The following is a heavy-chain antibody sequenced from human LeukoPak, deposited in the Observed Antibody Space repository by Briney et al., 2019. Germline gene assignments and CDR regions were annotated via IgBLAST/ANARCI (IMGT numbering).Heavy chain of an antibody. CDR2: ISAYNGNT. CDR3: ARLRPPHYYMDV. CDR1: GYTFTSYY. V-gene: IGHV1-18*04. J-gene: IGHJ6*03. D-gene: IGHD4-17*01. Sequence: GASVKVSCKASGYTFTSYYMHWVRQAPGQGLEWMGWISAYNGNTNYAQKLQGRVTMTTDTSTSTAYMELRSLRSDDTAMYYCARLRPPHYYMDVWGKGTTVTVSS.